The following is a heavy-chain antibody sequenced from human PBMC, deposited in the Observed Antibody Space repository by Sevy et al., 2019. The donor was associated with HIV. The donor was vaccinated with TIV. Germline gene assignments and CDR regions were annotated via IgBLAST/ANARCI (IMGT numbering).Heavy chain of an antibody. CDR2: ISSSSSTI. CDR1: GFTFSSYS. CDR3: AREAQGYCTNGVCYLWGWFDP. J-gene: IGHJ5*01. D-gene: IGHD2-8*01. Sequence: GGSLRLSCAASGFTFSSYSMNWVRQAPGKGLEWVSYISSSSSTIYYADSVKGRFTISRDNAKNALYLQMNSLRAEDTAYYYWAREAQGYCTNGVCYLWGWFDPWGQGTLVTVSS. V-gene: IGHV3-48*01.